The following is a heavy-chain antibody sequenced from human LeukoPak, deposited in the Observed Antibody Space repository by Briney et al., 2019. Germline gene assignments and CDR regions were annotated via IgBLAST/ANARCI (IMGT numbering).Heavy chain of an antibody. CDR1: GFTFSSYA. Sequence: GGSLRLSCAASGFTFSSYAMHWVRQAPGKGLEWVAVISYDGSNKYYADSVKGRFTISRDNSKNTLYLQMNSLRAEDTAVYYCATGDIVVVAARIDYWGQGTLVTVSS. J-gene: IGHJ4*02. CDR2: ISYDGSNK. CDR3: ATGDIVVVAARIDY. V-gene: IGHV3-30-3*01. D-gene: IGHD2-15*01.